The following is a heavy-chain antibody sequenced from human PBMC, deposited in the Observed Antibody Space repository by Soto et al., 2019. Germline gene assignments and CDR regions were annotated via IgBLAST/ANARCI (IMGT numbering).Heavy chain of an antibody. CDR3: SRGGSSWQPHEDY. CDR1: GFTFTSYG. V-gene: IGHV1-18*01. D-gene: IGHD6-13*01. J-gene: IGHJ4*02. Sequence: QVQLVQSGAEVKKPGASMKVSCKASGFTFTSYGLSWVLQAPGQGLEWMGWVSAYNGNTHYAQKLQGRVTMTTDSSTTTAYMELRSLRSDDTAVYYCSRGGSSWQPHEDYWGQGTLVTVSS. CDR2: VSAYNGNT.